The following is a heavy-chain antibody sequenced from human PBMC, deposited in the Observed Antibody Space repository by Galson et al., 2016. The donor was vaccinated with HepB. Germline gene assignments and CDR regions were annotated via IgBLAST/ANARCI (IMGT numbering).Heavy chain of an antibody. Sequence: SLRLSCAVSGFTFDDYAMHWVQQAPGEGLEWVSGITWNSRSIGYADSVKGRFTISRDNAKNSLYLQMNSLRAEDTALYYCVKVTAAADHYHYGLDVWGQGTSVTVSS. J-gene: IGHJ6*02. CDR2: ITWNSRSI. D-gene: IGHD6-13*01. CDR1: GFTFDDYA. CDR3: VKVTAAADHYHYGLDV. V-gene: IGHV3-9*01.